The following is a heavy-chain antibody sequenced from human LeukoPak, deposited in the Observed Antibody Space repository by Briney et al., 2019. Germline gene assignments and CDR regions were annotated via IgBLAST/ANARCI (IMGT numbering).Heavy chain of an antibody. J-gene: IGHJ6*02. CDR1: GFTSSSYG. V-gene: IGHV3-13*04. CDR2: IGTAGDT. CDR3: ARGPYYYGMDV. Sequence: GGSLRLSSAASGFTSSSYGMHWVRQATGKGLEWVSAIGTAGDTYYPGSAKGRFTISRENAKNSLYLQMNSLRAGDTAVYYCARGPYYYGMDVWGQGTTVTVSS.